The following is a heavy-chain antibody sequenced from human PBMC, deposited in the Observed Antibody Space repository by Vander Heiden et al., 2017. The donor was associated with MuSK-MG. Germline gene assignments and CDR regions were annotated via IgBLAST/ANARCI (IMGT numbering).Heavy chain of an antibody. J-gene: IGHJ4*02. D-gene: IGHD6-13*01. CDR2: IWYDGSNK. CDR1: GFTFRGYG. CDR3: AREFAAAGTKGGFDY. V-gene: IGHV3-33*01. Sequence: QVQLVESGGGVVQPGRSLRLSCAASGFTFRGYGMHWVRQAPGKGLEWVAVIWYDGSNKYYADSAKGRFTISRDNSKNTLYLQMNSLRAEDTAVYYCAREFAAAGTKGGFDYWGQGTLVTVSS.